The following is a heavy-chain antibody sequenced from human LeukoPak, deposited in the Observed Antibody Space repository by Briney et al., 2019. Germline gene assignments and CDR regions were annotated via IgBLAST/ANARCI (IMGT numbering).Heavy chain of an antibody. CDR2: ISGSGGST. V-gene: IGHV3-23*01. CDR1: GFTFSSYA. Sequence: GWSLRLSCAASGFTFSSYAMSWVRQAPGKGLEWVSAISGSGGSTYYADSVKGRLTISGDNSKNTLYLQMNSLRDEDTAVYYFAKRGTNGADDYWGQGTMVTVSS. CDR3: AKRGTNGADDY. D-gene: IGHD2-8*01. J-gene: IGHJ4*02.